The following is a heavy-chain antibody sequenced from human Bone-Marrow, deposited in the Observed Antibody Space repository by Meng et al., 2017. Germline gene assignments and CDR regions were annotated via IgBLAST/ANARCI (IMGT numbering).Heavy chain of an antibody. CDR3: ARGGLAGTGYSSGWYSGRFRNWFDP. D-gene: IGHD6-19*01. CDR2: IYYSGST. Sequence: SETLSLTCTVSGGSISSYYWSWIRQPPGKGLEWIGYIYYSGSTNYNPSLKSRVIISVDTSRNQFSLKLSSVTAADTAVYYRARGGLAGTGYSSGWYSGRFRNWFDPWGQGTLVTVSS. CDR1: GGSISSYY. J-gene: IGHJ5*02. V-gene: IGHV4-59*01.